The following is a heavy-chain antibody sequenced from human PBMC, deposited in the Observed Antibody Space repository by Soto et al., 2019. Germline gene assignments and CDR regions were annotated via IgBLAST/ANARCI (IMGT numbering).Heavy chain of an antibody. CDR2: IKSKTDGGTT. CDR1: GFTFSNAW. Sequence: EVQLVESGGGLVKPGGSLRLSCAASGFTFSNAWMSWVRQAPGKGLEWVGRIKSKTDGGTTDYAAPVKGRFTISRDDSKHTLYLQMNSLKTEDTAVYYCTTDTARIAARQYFWSNYYYYGMDVWGQGTTVTVSS. CDR3: TTDTARIAARQYFWSNYYYYGMDV. D-gene: IGHD6-6*01. V-gene: IGHV3-15*01. J-gene: IGHJ6*02.